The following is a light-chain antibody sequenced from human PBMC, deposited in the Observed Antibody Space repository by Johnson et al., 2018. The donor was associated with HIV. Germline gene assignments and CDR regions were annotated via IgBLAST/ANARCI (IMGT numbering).Light chain of an antibody. V-gene: IGLV1-51*02. CDR3: GTWDNSLNVYV. J-gene: IGLJ1*01. CDR1: SSNIGNNY. Sequence: QSVLTQPPSVSAAPGQKVTISCSGSSSNIGNNYVSWYQQLPGTAPKLLVYENINRPSGIPDRFSGSKSGTSATLGIAGLQTGDEADYFCGTWDNSLNVYVFGTATKVTVL. CDR2: ENI.